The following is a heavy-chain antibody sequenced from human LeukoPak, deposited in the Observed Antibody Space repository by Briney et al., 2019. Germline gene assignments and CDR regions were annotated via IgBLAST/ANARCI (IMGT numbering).Heavy chain of an antibody. J-gene: IGHJ4*02. Sequence: KPSETLSPTCTVSGGSISSYYWSWIRQPPGKGLEWIGYIYYSGSTNYNPSLKSRVTISVDTSKNQFSLKLSSVTAADTAVYYCARSYGSGSYYNRINYFDYWGQGTLVTVSS. CDR2: IYYSGST. V-gene: IGHV4-59*01. CDR1: GGSISSYY. D-gene: IGHD3-10*01. CDR3: ARSYGSGSYYNRINYFDY.